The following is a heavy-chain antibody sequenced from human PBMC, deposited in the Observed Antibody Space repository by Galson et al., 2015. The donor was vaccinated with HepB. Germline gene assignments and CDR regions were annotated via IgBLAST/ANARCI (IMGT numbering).Heavy chain of an antibody. CDR1: GFTFSSYA. D-gene: IGHD6-13*01. J-gene: IGHJ4*02. Sequence: SLRLSCAASGFTFSSYAMSWVRQAPGKGLEWVSAISGSGGSTYYADSVAGRFTISRDNSKNTLYLQMSSLSAEDTAVYYCAKGSSGSSSRHFDYWGQGTLVTVSS. V-gene: IGHV3-23*01. CDR2: ISGSGGST. CDR3: AKGSSGSSSRHFDY.